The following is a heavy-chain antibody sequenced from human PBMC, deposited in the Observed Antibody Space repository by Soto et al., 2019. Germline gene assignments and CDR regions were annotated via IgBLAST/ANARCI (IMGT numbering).Heavy chain of an antibody. Sequence: QVQLVQSGAEVEKPGSSVKVSCKASGGTFSSYTISWVRQAPGQGLEWMGRIIPILGIANYAQKFQGRVTITADKSTSTAYMELSSLRSEDTAVYYCARVCGGDCYDAFDIWGQGTMVTVSS. V-gene: IGHV1-69*02. CDR3: ARVCGGDCYDAFDI. J-gene: IGHJ3*02. D-gene: IGHD2-21*02. CDR2: IIPILGIA. CDR1: GGTFSSYT.